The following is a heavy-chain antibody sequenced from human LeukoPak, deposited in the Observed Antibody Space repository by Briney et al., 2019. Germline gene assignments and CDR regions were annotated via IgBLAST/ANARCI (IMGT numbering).Heavy chain of an antibody. V-gene: IGHV3-23*01. Sequence: GGSLRLSGAVSGFAFGSEAMSWVRQSPERGLEWVASISPGGGTTYYADYVKGRFIISRDNSKNTLYLQMNSLRAEDTAVYYCAKDYYASGYYFDYWGQGTLVTVSS. CDR1: GFAFGSEA. CDR3: AKDYYASGYYFDY. J-gene: IGHJ4*02. D-gene: IGHD3-10*01. CDR2: ISPGGGTT.